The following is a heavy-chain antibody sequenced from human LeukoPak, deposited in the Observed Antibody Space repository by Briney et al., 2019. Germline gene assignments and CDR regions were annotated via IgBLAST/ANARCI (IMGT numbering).Heavy chain of an antibody. CDR3: ARAVDDYGSGSYSGLDY. D-gene: IGHD3-10*01. CDR1: GYTFTGYY. Sequence: ASVKVSCKASGYTFTGYYMHWLRQAPGQGLEWMGIINPSGGITSYAQKFQGRVNMTRDTSTSTVHMELSSLRSDDTAVYYCARAVDDYGSGSYSGLDYWGQGTLVTVSS. J-gene: IGHJ4*02. V-gene: IGHV1-46*01. CDR2: INPSGGIT.